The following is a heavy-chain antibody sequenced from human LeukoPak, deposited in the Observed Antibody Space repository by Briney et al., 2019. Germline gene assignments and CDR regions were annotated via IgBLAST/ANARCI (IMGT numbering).Heavy chain of an antibody. CDR1: GGSFSGYY. Sequence: PSETLSLTCAVYGGSFSGYYWSWIRQPPGKGLEWIGEINHSGSTNYNPSLKSRVTISVDTSKNQFSLKLSSVTAADTAVYYCARGQRWLQFLDYWGQGTLVTVSS. J-gene: IGHJ4*02. V-gene: IGHV4-34*01. D-gene: IGHD5-24*01. CDR3: ARGQRWLQFLDY. CDR2: INHSGST.